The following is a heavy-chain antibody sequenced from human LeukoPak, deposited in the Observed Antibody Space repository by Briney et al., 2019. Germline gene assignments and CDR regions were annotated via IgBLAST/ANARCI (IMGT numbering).Heavy chain of an antibody. CDR2: IIPISGTA. CDR3: ARRPLRGGNPWWYFDL. Sequence: ASVKVSCKASGGTFSSYAISWVRQAPGQGLEWMGRIIPISGTANYAQKFQGRVTITTDESTSTAYMELSSLRSEDTAVYYCARRPLRGGNPWWYFDLWGRGTLVTVSS. D-gene: IGHD4-23*01. V-gene: IGHV1-69*05. CDR1: GGTFSSYA. J-gene: IGHJ2*01.